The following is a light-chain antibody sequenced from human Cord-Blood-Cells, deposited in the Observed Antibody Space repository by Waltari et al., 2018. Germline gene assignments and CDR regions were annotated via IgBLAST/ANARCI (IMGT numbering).Light chain of an antibody. CDR1: RSNVGSYNL. J-gene: IGLJ2*01. CDR3: CSYAGSSTPVV. CDR2: EVS. V-gene: IGLV2-23*02. Sequence: QSALTQPASVSGSPGQSITTSCTGTRSNVGSYNLVPWYQQHPGKAPKLMIYEVSKRPSGVSNRLSGSKSGNTASLTISGLQAEDEADYYGCSYAGSSTPVVFGGGTKLTVL.